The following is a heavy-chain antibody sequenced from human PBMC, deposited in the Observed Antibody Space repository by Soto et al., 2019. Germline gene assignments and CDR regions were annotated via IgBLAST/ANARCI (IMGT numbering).Heavy chain of an antibody. J-gene: IGHJ4*02. CDR1: GYTFTNYA. Sequence: ASVKVSCKASGYTFTNYAMHWVRQAPGQRLEWMAWITSYNGKRKYAQKFQGRVAMTTDTSTSTAYMELMSLRPDDTAVYYCARDREARGSGYFAAYDYWGQGTLVTVSS. CDR3: ARDREARGSGYFAAYDY. D-gene: IGHD3-22*01. V-gene: IGHV1-3*04. CDR2: ITSYNGKR.